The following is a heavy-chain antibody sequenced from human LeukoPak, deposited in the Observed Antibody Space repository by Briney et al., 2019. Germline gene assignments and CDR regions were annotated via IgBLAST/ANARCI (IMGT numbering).Heavy chain of an antibody. CDR1: GFTFSSYA. CDR3: AELGITMIGGV. CDR2: ISSSGNNI. V-gene: IGHV3-48*03. Sequence: GGSLRLSCAPSGFTFSSYAMSWVRQATGKGLEWVSYISSSGNNIFYADSVKVRFTISRDNAKDSLYLQMNSLRAEDTSVYYCAELGITMIGGVWGEGTTVTISS. J-gene: IGHJ6*02. D-gene: IGHD3-10*02.